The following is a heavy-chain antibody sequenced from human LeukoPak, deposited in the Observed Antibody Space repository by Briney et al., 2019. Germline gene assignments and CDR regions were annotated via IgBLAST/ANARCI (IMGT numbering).Heavy chain of an antibody. CDR3: ARGIVVVVAATGGTYYYGMDV. J-gene: IGHJ6*02. Sequence: GASVTVSCTASGGTFSSYAISWVRQAPGQGLEWMGGIIPIFGTANYAQKFQGRVTITADESTSTAYMELSSLRSEDTAVYYCARGIVVVVAATGGTYYYGMDVWGQGTTVTVSS. V-gene: IGHV1-69*13. D-gene: IGHD2-15*01. CDR1: GGTFSSYA. CDR2: IIPIFGTA.